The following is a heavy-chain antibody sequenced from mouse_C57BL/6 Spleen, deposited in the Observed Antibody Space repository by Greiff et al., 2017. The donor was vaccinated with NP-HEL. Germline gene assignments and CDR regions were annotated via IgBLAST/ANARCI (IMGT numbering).Heavy chain of an antibody. CDR1: GYTFTSYW. CDR2: IYPSDSET. CDR3: ARKRDYDYDLDV. Sequence: VQLQQPGTELVKPGASVKLSCKASGYTFTSYWMHWVKQRPGQGLEWIGNIYPSDSETHYNQKFKDKATLTVDKSSSTAYMQLSSLTSEDSAVYYCARKRDYDYDLDVWGTGTTVTVSS. V-gene: IGHV1-61*01. D-gene: IGHD2-4*01. J-gene: IGHJ1*03.